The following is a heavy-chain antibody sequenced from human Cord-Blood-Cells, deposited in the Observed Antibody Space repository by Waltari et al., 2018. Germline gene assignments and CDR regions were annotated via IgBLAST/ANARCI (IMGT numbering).Heavy chain of an antibody. Sequence: QLQLQESGPGLVKPSETLSLTCTVSGGSISSSSYSWGWIRQPPGKGLEWIGSIYYSGSTYYNPSLKSRVTISVDTSKNQFSLKLSSVTAADTAVYYCVRPRYYDSSGYYYWGQGTLVTVSS. J-gene: IGHJ4*02. CDR3: VRPRYYDSSGYYY. CDR1: GGSISSSSYS. V-gene: IGHV4-39*07. CDR2: IYYSGST. D-gene: IGHD3-22*01.